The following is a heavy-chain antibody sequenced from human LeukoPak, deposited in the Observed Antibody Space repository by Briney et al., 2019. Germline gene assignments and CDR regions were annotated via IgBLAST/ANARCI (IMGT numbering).Heavy chain of an antibody. J-gene: IGHJ4*02. CDR2: GDYSGGK. Sequence: SETLSLTCTVSGDSFSSVTDYWAWIRQPPGKGLEWIASGDYSGGKYYNPSLESRVAISTDMSKGQISLKLTSVTGADTAVYYCAGERGEEYSSGWYKTNFFDNWGQGIRVTVSS. D-gene: IGHD6-19*01. V-gene: IGHV4-39*07. CDR3: AGERGEEYSSGWYKTNFFDN. CDR1: GDSFSSVTDY.